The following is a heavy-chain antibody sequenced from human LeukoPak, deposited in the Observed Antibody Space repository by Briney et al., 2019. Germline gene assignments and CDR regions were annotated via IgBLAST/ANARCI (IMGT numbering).Heavy chain of an antibody. V-gene: IGHV4-59*12. CDR1: GGSISSYY. Sequence: SETLSLTCTVSGGSISSYYWSWIRQPPGKGLEWIGYIYHSGSTYYNPSLKSRVTISVDRSKNQFSLKLSSVTAADTAVYYCARAKGTYYYDSSGYSLPGAFDIWGQGTMVTVSS. CDR2: IYHSGST. CDR3: ARAKGTYYYDSSGYSLPGAFDI. D-gene: IGHD3-22*01. J-gene: IGHJ3*02.